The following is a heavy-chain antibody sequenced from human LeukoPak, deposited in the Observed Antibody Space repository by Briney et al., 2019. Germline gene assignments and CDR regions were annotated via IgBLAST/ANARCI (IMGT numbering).Heavy chain of an antibody. Sequence: SVKVSCKASGGTFSSYAISWVRQAPGQGLEWMGRIIPILGIANYAQKFQGRVTITADKSTSTAYMELSSLRSEDTAVYYCATDIVATSNDYWGQGTLVTVSS. D-gene: IGHD5-12*01. V-gene: IGHV1-69*04. CDR3: ATDIVATSNDY. CDR2: IIPILGIA. J-gene: IGHJ4*02. CDR1: GGTFSSYA.